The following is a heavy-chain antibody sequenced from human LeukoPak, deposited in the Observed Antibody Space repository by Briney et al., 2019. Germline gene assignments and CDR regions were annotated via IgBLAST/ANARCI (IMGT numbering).Heavy chain of an antibody. J-gene: IGHJ4*02. D-gene: IGHD3-10*01. CDR2: IESKTDGGTT. CDR3: TTYGSGRKFDY. CDR1: GFTFSNAW. V-gene: IGHV3-15*04. Sequence: PGGSLRLSCAASGFTFSNAWMSWVRQAPGKGLEWVGRIESKTDGGTTDYAAPVKGRFTISRDDSTNTLYLQMNSLKSEDTAVYYCTTYGSGRKFDYWGQGILVTVSS.